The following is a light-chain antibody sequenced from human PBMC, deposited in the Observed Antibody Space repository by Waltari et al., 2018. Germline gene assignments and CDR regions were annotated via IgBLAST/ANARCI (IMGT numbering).Light chain of an antibody. V-gene: IGKV1-33*01. CDR3: QQYNTVPIT. Sequence: TSQENKNIANYLIWDRQKTGKSPKALHYQWSTLETGDPARFGGSGSGADFTLTISSLQPEDGATDDCQQYNTVPITFGQGTRLQMK. J-gene: IGKJ5*01. CDR2: QWS. CDR1: KNIANY.